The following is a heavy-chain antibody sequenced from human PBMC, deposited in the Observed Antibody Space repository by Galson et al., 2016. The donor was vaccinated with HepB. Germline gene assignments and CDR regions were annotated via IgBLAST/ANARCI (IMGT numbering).Heavy chain of an antibody. V-gene: IGHV3-20*04. D-gene: IGHD5-18*01. Sequence: SLRLSCAASGFTFDDYGMTWVRQAPGKGLEWVSGINWNSDRTGYAESVKGRFTISRDNAKNSLYLQMNSLSAEDTAFYYCARRAYSCGYVDYWGQGILVTVSS. CDR2: INWNSDRT. CDR3: ARRAYSCGYVDY. J-gene: IGHJ4*02. CDR1: GFTFDDYG.